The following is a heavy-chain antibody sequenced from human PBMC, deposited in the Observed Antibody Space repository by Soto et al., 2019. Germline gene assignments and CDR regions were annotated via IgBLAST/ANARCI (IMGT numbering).Heavy chain of an antibody. J-gene: IGHJ4*02. Sequence: ASVKVSCKASGYTFTSYYMHWVRQAPGQGLEWMGIIYPSGGNTNYAQKFQGRVAMTRDTSTSTVFMELRSLRSDDTAVYYCARSDSSSWSLYFDYWGQGTLVTSPQ. CDR3: ARSDSSSWSLYFDY. CDR2: IYPSGGNT. D-gene: IGHD6-13*01. V-gene: IGHV1-46*01. CDR1: GYTFTSYY.